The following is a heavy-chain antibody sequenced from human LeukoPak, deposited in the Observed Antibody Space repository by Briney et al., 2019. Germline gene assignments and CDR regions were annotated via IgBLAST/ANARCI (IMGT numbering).Heavy chain of an antibody. D-gene: IGHD1-26*01. V-gene: IGHV3-11*04. CDR2: ISSSGSTI. J-gene: IGHJ4*02. Sequence: GGSLRLTCAASGFTFSDYYMSWIRQAPGKGLEWVSYISSSGSTIYYVDSVKGRFTISRDNAKNSLYLQMNSLRAEDTAVYYCARVREWELPAPFDYWGQGTLVTVSS. CDR1: GFTFSDYY. CDR3: ARVREWELPAPFDY.